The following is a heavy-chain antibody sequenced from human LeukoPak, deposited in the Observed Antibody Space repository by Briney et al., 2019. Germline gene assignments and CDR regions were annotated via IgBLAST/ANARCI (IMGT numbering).Heavy chain of an antibody. CDR3: ARGSGYYGSGSYYP. D-gene: IGHD3-10*01. V-gene: IGHV4-30-4*08. CDR2: IYYSGST. CDR1: GGSFNGYS. J-gene: IGHJ4*02. Sequence: PAETLSLTCAVYGGSFNGYSWTWIRQPPGRGLEWIGYIYYSGSTYYNPSLKSRVTISVDTSKNQFSLKLSSVTAADTAVYYCARGSGYYGSGSYYPWGQGTLVTVSS.